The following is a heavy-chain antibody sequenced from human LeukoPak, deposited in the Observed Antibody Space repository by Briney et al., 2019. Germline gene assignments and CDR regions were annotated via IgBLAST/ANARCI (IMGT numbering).Heavy chain of an antibody. Sequence: ASVKVSCKASGYTFTGYCMHWVRQAPGQGLEWMGWINPNSGGTNYAQKFQGRVTMTRDTSISTAYMELSRLRSDDTAVYYCARDRSSWLNWFDPWGQGTLVTVSS. CDR1: GYTFTGYC. V-gene: IGHV1-2*02. D-gene: IGHD6-13*01. J-gene: IGHJ5*02. CDR2: INPNSGGT. CDR3: ARDRSSWLNWFDP.